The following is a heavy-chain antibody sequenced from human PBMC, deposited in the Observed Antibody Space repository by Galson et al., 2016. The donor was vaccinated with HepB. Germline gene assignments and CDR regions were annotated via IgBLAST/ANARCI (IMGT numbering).Heavy chain of an antibody. D-gene: IGHD5-12*01. V-gene: IGHV4-34*01. CDR3: ARGTYYDSATRFDH. J-gene: IGHJ5*02. CDR1: GETFNGYY. CDR2: INHSGNT. Sequence: SETLSLTCAVFGETFNGYYRTWIRQPPGKGLEWIGEINHSGNTNYNPSLKSRVNLSVDMSKKQISLELTSVTAADTAIYFCARGTYYDSATRFDHWGQGSLVTVAS.